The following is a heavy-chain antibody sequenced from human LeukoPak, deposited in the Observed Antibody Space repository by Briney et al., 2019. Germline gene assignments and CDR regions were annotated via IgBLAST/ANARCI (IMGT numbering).Heavy chain of an antibody. CDR1: GYTFTTYY. V-gene: IGHV1-46*01. CDR3: ARVDDYGGNSVGY. J-gene: IGHJ4*02. Sequence: ASVKASCKASGYTFTTYYLHWARRAPGQGLEWMGTINPRDKSTSFAQKFQGRVTMTRDTSTSTIYMELSSLTPEDTAVYYCARVDDYGGNSVGYWGQGTLVTVSS. D-gene: IGHD4-23*01. CDR2: INPRDKST.